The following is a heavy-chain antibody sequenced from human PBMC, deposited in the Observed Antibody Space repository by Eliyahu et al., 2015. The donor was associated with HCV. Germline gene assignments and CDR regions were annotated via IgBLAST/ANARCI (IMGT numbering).Heavy chain of an antibody. CDR2: ISSSGNYI. Sequence: QAPGKGLDWVSSISSSGNYIYYADSVRGRFTISRDNADNSVFLQMNSLRAEDTAVYYCARSDGIDYWGQGTLVTVSS. V-gene: IGHV3-21*01. J-gene: IGHJ4*02. CDR3: ARSDGIDY.